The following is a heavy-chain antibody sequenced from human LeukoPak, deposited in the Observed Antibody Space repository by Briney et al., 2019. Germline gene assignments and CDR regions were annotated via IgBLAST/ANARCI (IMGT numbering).Heavy chain of an antibody. CDR3: ATLSAYIVGADY. V-gene: IGHV3-21*01. D-gene: IGHD1-26*01. CDR2: ISSSSSYI. J-gene: IGHJ4*02. CDR1: GFTFSSYS. Sequence: GGSLRLSCAASGFTFSSYSMNWVRQAPGKGLEWVSSISSSSSYIYYADSVKGRFTISRDNAKNSLYLQMNSLRAEDTAVYYCATLSAYIVGADYWGQGTLVTVSS.